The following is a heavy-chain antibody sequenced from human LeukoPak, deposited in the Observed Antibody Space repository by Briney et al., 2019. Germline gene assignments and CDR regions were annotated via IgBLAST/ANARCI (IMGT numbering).Heavy chain of an antibody. D-gene: IGHD2-2*01. Sequence: SETLSLTCTVPGDFFSTYYWGWIRQPPGKGLEWIGSIYYSGSTYYNPSLKSRVTISVDTSKNQFSLKLSSVTAADTAVYYCARVALPAATNYYYYYMDVWGKGTTVTVSS. J-gene: IGHJ6*03. CDR2: IYYSGST. CDR3: ARVALPAATNYYYYYMDV. V-gene: IGHV4-39*07. CDR1: GDFFSTYY.